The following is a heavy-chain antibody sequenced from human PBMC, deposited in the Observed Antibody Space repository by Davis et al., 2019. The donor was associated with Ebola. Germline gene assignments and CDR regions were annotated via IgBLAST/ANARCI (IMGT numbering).Heavy chain of an antibody. CDR3: ARGAQDIVYGMDV. V-gene: IGHV5-51*01. CDR2: IYPGDSDT. CDR1: GYSFTSYW. D-gene: IGHD2-15*01. J-gene: IGHJ6*02. Sequence: GESLKISCRGSGYSFTSYWIGWVRQMPGKGLEWMGIIYPGDSDTRYSPSFQGQVTISADKSISTAYLQWSSLKASDTAMYYCARGAQDIVYGMDVWGQGTTVTVSS.